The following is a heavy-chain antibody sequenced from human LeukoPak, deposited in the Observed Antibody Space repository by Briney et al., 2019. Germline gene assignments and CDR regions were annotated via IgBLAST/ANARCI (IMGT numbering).Heavy chain of an antibody. Sequence: PGGSLRLSCAASALTFNTYWMHWVRQVPGRGLEWVSRINGDESSTNYADSVKGRFTISRDNAKDTLYLHMNSLTAEDTAVYYCARGAKWAYYFDYWGQGTLVTVSS. CDR2: INGDESST. D-gene: IGHD1-26*01. V-gene: IGHV3-74*01. J-gene: IGHJ4*02. CDR1: ALTFNTYW. CDR3: ARGAKWAYYFDY.